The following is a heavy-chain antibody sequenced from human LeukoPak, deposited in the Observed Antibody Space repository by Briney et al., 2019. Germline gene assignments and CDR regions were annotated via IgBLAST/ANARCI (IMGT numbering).Heavy chain of an antibody. CDR2: ISGSGGST. CDR3: AKSGSGYYY. V-gene: IGHV3-23*01. J-gene: IGHJ4*02. CDR1: GFTFSSYA. Sequence: PGRSLRPSCPASGFTFSSYAMSWVRQAPGKGLEWVSAISGSGGSTYYADSVTGRFTLSRDNPKPPLYLQMNSLRAEDTAVYYCAKSGSGYYYWGQGTLVTVSS. D-gene: IGHD3-22*01.